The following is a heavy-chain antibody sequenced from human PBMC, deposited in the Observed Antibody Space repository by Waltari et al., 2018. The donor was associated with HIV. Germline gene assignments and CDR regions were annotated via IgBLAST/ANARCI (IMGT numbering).Heavy chain of an antibody. CDR3: AKDLYCSGGNCYSRVLDS. CDR1: GFTFSTYA. D-gene: IGHD2-15*01. J-gene: IGHJ4*02. V-gene: IGHV3-23*04. CDR2: ISGSGGST. Sequence: EVQVVESGGGLVQPGGSLRLSCAASGFTFSTYAMSWGRQAPGKGLEWVAAISGSGGSTHYADSVKGRFTISRDSSKNTLDLQMNSLRAEDTAVYFCAKDLYCSGGNCYSRVLDSWGQGTLVTVSS.